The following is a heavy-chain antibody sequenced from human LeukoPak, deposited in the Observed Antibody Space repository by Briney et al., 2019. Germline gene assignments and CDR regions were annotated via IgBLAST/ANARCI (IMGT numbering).Heavy chain of an antibody. D-gene: IGHD6-6*01. CDR3: ARVYSSSSGKNAFDI. J-gene: IGHJ3*02. CDR2: INSDGSAT. Sequence: GGSLRLSCAASGFTFSSYWMSWVRQAPGKGLMWVSQINSDGSATSCADPVKGRFTISRDNAKNSLYLQMDSLRAEDTAVFYCARVYSSSSGKNAFDIWGQGTVVIVSS. CDR1: GFTFSSYW. V-gene: IGHV3-74*01.